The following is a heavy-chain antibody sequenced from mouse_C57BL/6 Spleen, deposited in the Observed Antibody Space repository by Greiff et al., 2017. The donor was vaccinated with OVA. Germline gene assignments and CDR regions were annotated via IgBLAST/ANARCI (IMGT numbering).Heavy chain of an antibody. J-gene: IGHJ4*01. CDR2: ISSGSSTI. D-gene: IGHD1-1*01. Sequence: EVQLQQSGGGLVKPGGSLKLSCAASGFTFSDYGMHWVRQAPEKGLEWVAYISSGSSTIYYADTVKGRFTISRDNAKNTLFLQMTSLRSEDTAMYYCARKPLRSYYAMDYWGQGTSVTVSS. V-gene: IGHV5-17*01. CDR3: ARKPLRSYYAMDY. CDR1: GFTFSDYG.